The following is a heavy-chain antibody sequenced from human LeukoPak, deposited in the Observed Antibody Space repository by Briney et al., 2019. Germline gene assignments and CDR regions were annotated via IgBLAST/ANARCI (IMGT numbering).Heavy chain of an antibody. V-gene: IGHV4-59*03. CDR3: ANRKEPYKTGY. D-gene: IGHD5-24*01. J-gene: IGHJ4*02. CDR1: GGSLTDYY. Sequence: PSETLSLTCAVSGGSLTDYYWSWIRQRQPPVNGLEWIGYIFSSGITNYNPSLKSRVSMSVDTSKNQISLNVYSVTPADTAVYYCANRKEPYKTGYWGQGILVTVSS. CDR2: IFSSGIT.